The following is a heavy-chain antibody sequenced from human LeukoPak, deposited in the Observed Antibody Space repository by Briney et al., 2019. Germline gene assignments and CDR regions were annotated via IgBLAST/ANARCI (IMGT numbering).Heavy chain of an antibody. D-gene: IGHD6-25*01. CDR1: GYTFTTYD. CDR2: MSTKSDDT. CDR3: ARGITAGVDY. V-gene: IGHV1-8*01. Sequence: GASVKVSCKASGYTFTTYDINWVRQATGQGLEWMGWMSTKSDDTGYAQGFQGRVTMTRDTSTSTAYMELSSLGSEDTAVYYCARGITAGVDYWGQGTLVTVSS. J-gene: IGHJ4*02.